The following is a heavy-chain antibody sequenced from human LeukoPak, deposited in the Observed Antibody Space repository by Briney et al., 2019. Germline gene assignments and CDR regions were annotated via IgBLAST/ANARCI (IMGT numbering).Heavy chain of an antibody. Sequence: GGSLRLSCTASGFSFSGYWMSWVRQAPGKGLEWVANIKQDGSEKYYVDSVKGRFTISRDNAKNSLYLQMNSLRAEDTAVYYCAREGITLFGVLKIRWSDPWGQGTLVTVSS. V-gene: IGHV3-7*01. CDR3: AREGITLFGVLKIRWSDP. J-gene: IGHJ5*02. CDR2: IKQDGSEK. CDR1: GFSFSGYW. D-gene: IGHD3-3*01.